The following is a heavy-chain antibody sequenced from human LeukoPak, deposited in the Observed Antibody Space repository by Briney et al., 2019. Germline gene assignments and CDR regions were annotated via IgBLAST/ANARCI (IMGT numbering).Heavy chain of an antibody. J-gene: IGHJ4*02. D-gene: IGHD3-9*01. Sequence: GGSLRLSCAASGFTFSSYAMHWVRQAPGKGLEWVAVISYDGSNKYYADSVKGRFTISRDNSKNTLYLQMNSLRAEDTAVYYCARDQSYDILTGYYYFDYWGQGTLVTVSS. CDR3: ARDQSYDILTGYYYFDY. CDR2: ISYDGSNK. CDR1: GFTFSSYA. V-gene: IGHV3-30-3*01.